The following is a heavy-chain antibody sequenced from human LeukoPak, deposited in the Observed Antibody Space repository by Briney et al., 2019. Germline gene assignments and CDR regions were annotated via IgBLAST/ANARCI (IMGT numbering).Heavy chain of an antibody. CDR1: VDSISSHYY. Sequence: PSETLSLTCTVSVDSISSHYYWGWIRQPPRKGLEWIGTIYHSGSTYYNPSLKSRVTISVDTSKNQFSLKLTSVSAADTAVYYCARGYDSRPMDVWGKGTTVTISS. CDR3: ARGYDSRPMDV. J-gene: IGHJ6*03. CDR2: IYHSGST. V-gene: IGHV4-38-2*02. D-gene: IGHD3-22*01.